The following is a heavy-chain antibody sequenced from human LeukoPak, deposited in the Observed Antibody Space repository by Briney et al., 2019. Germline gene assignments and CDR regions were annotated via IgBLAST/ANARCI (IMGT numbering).Heavy chain of an antibody. J-gene: IGHJ6*03. V-gene: IGHV1-69*06. D-gene: IGHD1-26*01. CDR1: GGPFSSYA. CDR3: ARSMWEILSTRTDYYYMDV. Sequence: ASVKVSCKVSGGPFSSYAISWVRQAPGQGLEWMGGIIPLSGTANYVQKFQGRVTISADKSTSTVYMELSSLRSEDTAVYFCARSMWEILSTRTDYYYMDVWGKGTTVTVSS. CDR2: IIPLSGTA.